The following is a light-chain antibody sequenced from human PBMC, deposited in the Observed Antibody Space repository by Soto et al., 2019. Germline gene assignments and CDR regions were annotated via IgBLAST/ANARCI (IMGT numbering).Light chain of an antibody. CDR3: MQTVQFPWT. CDR2: GVS. V-gene: IGKV2D-29*01. CDR1: RSLLYSDGKTY. Sequence: DIVMTQTPLSQSVTPGQPASISCKSSRSLLYSDGKTYLYWYLQKPGQPPQLLIHGVSNRFSGVTDRFSGSGSGTDFTLTISRVEAEDVGVYYCMQTVQFPWTFGQGTKVEVK. J-gene: IGKJ1*01.